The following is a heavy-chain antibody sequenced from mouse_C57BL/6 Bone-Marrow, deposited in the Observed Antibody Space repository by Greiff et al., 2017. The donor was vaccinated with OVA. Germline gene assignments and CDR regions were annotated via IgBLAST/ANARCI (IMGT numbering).Heavy chain of an antibody. J-gene: IGHJ1*03. D-gene: IGHD2-4*01. CDR2: IYPGSGST. CDR3: ARIYYNYDDGGYFDV. Sequence: QVQLQQPGAELVKPGASVKMSCKASGYTFTSYWITWVKQRPGQGLEWIGEIYPGSGSTNYNEKFKSKATLTVDTSSSTAYMQLSSLTSEDSAVYYCARIYYNYDDGGYFDVWGTGTTVTVSS. V-gene: IGHV1-55*01. CDR1: GYTFTSYW.